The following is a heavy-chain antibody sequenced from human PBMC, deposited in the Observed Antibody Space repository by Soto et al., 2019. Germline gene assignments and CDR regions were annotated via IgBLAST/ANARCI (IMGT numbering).Heavy chain of an antibody. J-gene: IGHJ4*02. CDR2: ISGSGGST. Sequence: GGSLRLSCAASGSTFSSYAMSWVRQAPGKGLEWVSAISGSGGSTYYADSVKGRFTISRDNSKNTLYLQMNSLRAEDTAVYYCAKQGSSSWYYFDYWGQGTLVTVSS. D-gene: IGHD6-13*01. CDR3: AKQGSSSWYYFDY. CDR1: GSTFSSYA. V-gene: IGHV3-23*01.